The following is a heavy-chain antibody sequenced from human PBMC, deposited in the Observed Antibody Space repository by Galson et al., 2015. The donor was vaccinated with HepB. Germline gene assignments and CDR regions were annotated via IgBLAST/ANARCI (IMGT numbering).Heavy chain of an antibody. Sequence: SVKVSCKASGGTFSRFAVNWVRQAPGQGLEWIGGNIPIFATIKYAQRFQGRVSISADESTSTTYLQLDSLGPDDTAFYYCGRSSYVVVDPPPVPFDYWGQGTLVTVSS. D-gene: IGHD2-2*01. CDR1: GGTFSRFA. CDR3: GRSSYVVVDPPPVPFDY. CDR2: NIPIFATI. V-gene: IGHV1-69*13. J-gene: IGHJ4*02.